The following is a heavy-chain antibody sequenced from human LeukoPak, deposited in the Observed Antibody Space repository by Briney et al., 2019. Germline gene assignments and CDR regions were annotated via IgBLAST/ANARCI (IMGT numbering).Heavy chain of an antibody. D-gene: IGHD3-10*01. CDR3: AREWGPGSSWYFDF. J-gene: IGHJ4*02. CDR2: INSGDGGT. CDR1: GYTFTSYY. Sequence: GASVKVSCKASGYTFTSYYIHWVRQAPGQGLEWMGAINSGDGGTTLPQKFQSRVTLTRDTSTSTLYMELSSLRSEDTAIYYCAREWGPGSSWYFDFWGQGTLVTVSS. V-gene: IGHV1-46*01.